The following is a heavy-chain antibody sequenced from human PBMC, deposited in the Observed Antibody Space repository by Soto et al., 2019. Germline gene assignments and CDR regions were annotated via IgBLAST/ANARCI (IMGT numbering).Heavy chain of an antibody. J-gene: IGHJ6*02. D-gene: IGHD6-19*01. CDR3: ARRIQFGCGMDV. Sequence: EVQLVESGGGLVQPGGSLRLSCAASGFTFSSYAMKWVRQAPGKGLESVSAITSNGGNTDYASAVKGRFTISRDNSKNTLYLQMGSLRAEDMAVYYCARRIQFGCGMDVWGQGTTVTVSS. CDR2: ITSNGGNT. V-gene: IGHV3-64*01. CDR1: GFTFSSYA.